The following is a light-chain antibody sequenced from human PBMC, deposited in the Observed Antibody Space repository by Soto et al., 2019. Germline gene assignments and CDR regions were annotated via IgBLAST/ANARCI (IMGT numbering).Light chain of an antibody. Sequence: QSVLTQPPSVSGAPGQRVTISCTGSSSNIGAGYDVHWYQHLPGTAPKLLIYVNNNRPSGVPDRFSGSKSGTSASLAITGLQAEDEADYYCQSYDSTLSGSWVFGGGTQVTVL. J-gene: IGLJ3*02. CDR3: QSYDSTLSGSWV. CDR2: VNN. V-gene: IGLV1-40*01. CDR1: SSNIGAGYD.